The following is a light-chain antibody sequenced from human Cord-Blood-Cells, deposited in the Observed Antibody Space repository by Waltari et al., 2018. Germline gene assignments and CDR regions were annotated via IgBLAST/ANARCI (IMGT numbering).Light chain of an antibody. J-gene: IGLJ3*02. CDR2: DVS. CDR3: SSYTSSSTWV. CDR1: SSDVGGYNY. Sequence: QSALTQPASVSGSPGQSITISCTGTSSDVGGYNYVSWYQQHPGKAPKLMIYDVSKRPSGVSTRFSCSKAGNAASLTISGLQAEDEADYYCSSYTSSSTWVFGGGTKLTVL. V-gene: IGLV2-14*01.